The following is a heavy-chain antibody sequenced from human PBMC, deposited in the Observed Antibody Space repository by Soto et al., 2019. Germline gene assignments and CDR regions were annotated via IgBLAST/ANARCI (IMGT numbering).Heavy chain of an antibody. Sequence: SETLSLSCTVSGASISGYYWSWIRKSAGEGLEWIGRIYATGTTDYNPSLKSRVIMSVDTSKKQFSLKLRSVTAADTAVYYCVRDGTKTLRDWFDPWGQGISVTVS. D-gene: IGHD1-1*01. CDR2: IYATGTT. CDR3: VRDGTKTLRDWFDP. V-gene: IGHV4-4*07. CDR1: GASISGYY. J-gene: IGHJ5*02.